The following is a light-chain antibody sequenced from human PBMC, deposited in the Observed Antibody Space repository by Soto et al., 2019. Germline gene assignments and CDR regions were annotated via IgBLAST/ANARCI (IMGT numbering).Light chain of an antibody. J-gene: IGKJ4*01. V-gene: IGKV1-33*01. CDR1: QDITND. Sequence: DIQMTQSPSSLSASVGDRVTITCQASQDITNDLNWYQQKPGKAPKVLIYEASNLETWVPSRFSGSGSGTDFTVTISSLQPEDIATYFCLQYDNVPLTFGGGTKVEIK. CDR2: EAS. CDR3: LQYDNVPLT.